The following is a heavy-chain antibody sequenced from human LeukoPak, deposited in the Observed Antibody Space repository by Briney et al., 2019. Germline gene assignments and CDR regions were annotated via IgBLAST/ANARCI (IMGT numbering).Heavy chain of an antibody. CDR1: GFTVSSNS. Sequence: GGSLRLSCTVSGFTVSSNSMSWVRQAPGKGLEWVAFIRYDGSNKYYADSVKGRFTISRDNSKNTLYLQMNSLRAEDTAVYYCAKDEAGYYYYYYMDVWGKGTTVTISS. CDR2: IRYDGSNK. J-gene: IGHJ6*03. V-gene: IGHV3-30*02. CDR3: AKDEAGYYYYYYMDV.